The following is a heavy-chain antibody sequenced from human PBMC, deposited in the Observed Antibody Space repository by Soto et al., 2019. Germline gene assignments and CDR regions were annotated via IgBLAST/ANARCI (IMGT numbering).Heavy chain of an antibody. D-gene: IGHD3-10*01. J-gene: IGHJ2*01. Sequence: QVQLVESGGGLVKPGGSLRLSCAASGFTFSDYYMSWIRQAPGKRLEWISYISSRSGYTNYTDSVKGRFTISRDNAKDSLYLQTNSLRAEDTALYYCARDPGVPDPKGYFDLWGRGTLVTVSS. CDR1: GFTFSDYY. CDR2: ISSRSGYT. CDR3: ARDPGVPDPKGYFDL. V-gene: IGHV3-11*05.